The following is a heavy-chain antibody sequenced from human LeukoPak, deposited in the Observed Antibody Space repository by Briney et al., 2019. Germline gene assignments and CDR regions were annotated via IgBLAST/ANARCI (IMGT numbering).Heavy chain of an antibody. J-gene: IGHJ4*02. CDR2: ISYDGSNK. CDR3: AKEEKEEIWVRGDERDLGGFDY. V-gene: IGHV3-30*18. CDR1: GFTFSNYA. D-gene: IGHD3-10*01. Sequence: GGSLRLSCAASGFTFSNYAMHWVRQAPGKGLEWVAVISYDGSNKYYADSVKGRITISRDNSRNTLYLQMNSLRAEDTAVYYRAKEEKEEIWVRGDERDLGGFDYWGQGTLVTISS.